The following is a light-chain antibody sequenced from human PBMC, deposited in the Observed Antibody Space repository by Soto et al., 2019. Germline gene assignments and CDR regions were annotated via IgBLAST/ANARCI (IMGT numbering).Light chain of an antibody. J-gene: IGLJ3*02. V-gene: IGLV2-8*01. CDR3: SSYAGSSTWV. CDR2: EFS. Sequence: QSALTQPPSASGSPGQSVTISCTGTSSDIGAYNYVSWYQQHPGKAPKLMIYEFSKRPSGVPDRFSGSKSGNTASLPVSGLQAEDEADYYCSSYAGSSTWVFGGGTKLTVL. CDR1: SSDIGAYNY.